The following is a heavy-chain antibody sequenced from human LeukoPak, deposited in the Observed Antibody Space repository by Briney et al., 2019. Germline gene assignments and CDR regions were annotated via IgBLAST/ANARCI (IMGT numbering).Heavy chain of an antibody. V-gene: IGHV3-21*01. CDR1: GFTVSSNY. D-gene: IGHD5-12*01. CDR3: ARPDVDEDYFDS. CDR2: ISSSSSYI. Sequence: GGSLRLSCAASGFTVSSNYMSWVRQAPGKGLEWVSSISSSSSYIYYADSVKGRFTISRDNSKNTLYLQMNSLRAEDTAVYYCARPDVDEDYFDSWGQGTLVTVSS. J-gene: IGHJ4*02.